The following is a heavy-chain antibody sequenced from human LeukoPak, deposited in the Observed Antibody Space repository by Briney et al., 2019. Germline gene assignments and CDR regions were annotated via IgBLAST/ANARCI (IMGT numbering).Heavy chain of an antibody. Sequence: SETQSLTCAVYGGSFSGYYWSWIRQPPGKGLEWIGEINHSGSTNYNPSLESRVTISVDTSKNQFSLKLSSVTAADTAVYYCARARKLYDFWSGYYYWGQGTLVTVSS. CDR1: GGSFSGYY. D-gene: IGHD3-3*01. CDR2: INHSGST. CDR3: ARARKLYDFWSGYYY. J-gene: IGHJ4*02. V-gene: IGHV4-34*01.